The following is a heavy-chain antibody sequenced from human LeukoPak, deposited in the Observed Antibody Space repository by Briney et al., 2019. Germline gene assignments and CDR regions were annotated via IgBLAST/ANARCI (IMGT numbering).Heavy chain of an antibody. CDR2: IKQDGSEK. V-gene: IGHV3-7*01. CDR3: AREVQLERLGFGKEGSAFDY. D-gene: IGHD1-1*01. CDR1: GFTFSSYW. Sequence: GGSLRLSCAASGFTFSSYWMSWVRQAPGKGLEWVANIKQDGSEKYYVDSVKGRFTIPRDNAKNSLYLQMNSLRAADTAVYYCAREVQLERLGFGKEGSAFDYWGQGTLVTVSS. J-gene: IGHJ4*02.